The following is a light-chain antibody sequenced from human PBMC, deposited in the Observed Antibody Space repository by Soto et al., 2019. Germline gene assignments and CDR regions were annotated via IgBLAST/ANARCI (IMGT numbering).Light chain of an antibody. CDR3: SSYTISSTLV. J-gene: IGLJ1*01. CDR2: EVS. Sequence: QSVLTQPASVSGSPGQSITISCTGTSSDVGGYNYVSWYQQHQGKAPKLMIYEVSDRPSGVSNRFSGSKSGNTASLTISGLQAEDEADYYCSSYTISSTLVFGTGTKVTVL. V-gene: IGLV2-14*01. CDR1: SSDVGGYNY.